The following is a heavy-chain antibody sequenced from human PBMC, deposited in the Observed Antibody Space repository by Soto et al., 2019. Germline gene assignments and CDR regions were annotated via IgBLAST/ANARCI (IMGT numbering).Heavy chain of an antibody. Sequence: GASVKVSCKASGFTFTSSAAQWVRQARGQRLEWIGWIVVGSGNTNYAQKFQERVTITRDMSTSTAYMELSSLRSEDTAVYYCAADPQAAPQWGQGTLVTVSS. CDR3: AADPQAAPQ. D-gene: IGHD6-6*01. CDR2: IVVGSGNT. V-gene: IGHV1-58*01. J-gene: IGHJ4*02. CDR1: GFTFTSSA.